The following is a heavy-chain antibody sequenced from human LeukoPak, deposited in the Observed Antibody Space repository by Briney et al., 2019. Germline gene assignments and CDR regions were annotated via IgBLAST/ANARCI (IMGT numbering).Heavy chain of an antibody. CDR2: ISSSSSYI. CDR3: ARALDGGKDY. CDR1: GFTFSSYE. D-gene: IGHD4-23*01. Sequence: PGGSLRLSCAASGFTFSSYEMNWVRQAPGKGLEWVSSISSSSSYIYYADSVKGRFTISRDNAKNSLYLQMNSLRAEDTAVYYCARALDGGKDYWGLGTLVTVSS. V-gene: IGHV3-21*01. J-gene: IGHJ4*02.